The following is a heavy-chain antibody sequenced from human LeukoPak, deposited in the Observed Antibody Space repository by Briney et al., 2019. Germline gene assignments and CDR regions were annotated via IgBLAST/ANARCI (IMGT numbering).Heavy chain of an antibody. CDR2: IYPGDSDT. CDR1: GYHLTNNW. V-gene: IGHV5-51*01. J-gene: IGHJ4*02. Sequence: GESLKISCKISGYHLTNNWIGWVRQMPGKGLEWMGIIYPGDSDTRYSPSFQGQVTISADKSISTAYLQWSSLKASDTAMYYCARQEQLGNFDYWGQGTLVTVSS. D-gene: IGHD6-6*01. CDR3: ARQEQLGNFDY.